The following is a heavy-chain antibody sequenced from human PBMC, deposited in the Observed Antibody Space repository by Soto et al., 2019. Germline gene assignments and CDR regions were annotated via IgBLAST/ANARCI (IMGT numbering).Heavy chain of an antibody. CDR2: ISAYNGNT. V-gene: IGHV1-18*01. CDR3: ARPESGRSGIWLLGLDY. J-gene: IGHJ4*02. Sequence: ASVKVSCKASGYTFTSYAMHWVRQAPGQGLEWMGWISAYNGNTNYAQKLQGRVTMTTDTSTSTAYMELRSLRSDDTAVYYCARPESGRSGIWLLGLDYWGQGTLVTVSS. D-gene: IGHD3-10*01. CDR1: GYTFTSYA.